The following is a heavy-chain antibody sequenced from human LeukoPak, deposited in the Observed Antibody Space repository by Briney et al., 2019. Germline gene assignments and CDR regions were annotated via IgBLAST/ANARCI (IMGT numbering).Heavy chain of an antibody. J-gene: IGHJ4*02. CDR1: GFTFSSYA. Sequence: GGSLRLSCAASGFTFSSYAMHWVRQAPGKGLEWVAGISDSGGSTNYADSVKCRFTISRDSPKNTLYLQMNSLRAEDTAVYYCAKVGGGDYHDYWGQGTLVTVSS. D-gene: IGHD2-21*01. CDR3: AKVGGGDYHDY. CDR2: ISDSGGST. V-gene: IGHV3-23*01.